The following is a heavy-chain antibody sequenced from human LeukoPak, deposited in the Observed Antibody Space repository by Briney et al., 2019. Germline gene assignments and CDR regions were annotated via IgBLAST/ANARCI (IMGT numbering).Heavy chain of an antibody. J-gene: IGHJ6*03. CDR1: GASISSYY. CDR3: ARDLLDWGYYYYMDV. Sequence: KPSETLPLTCTVSGASISSYYWSWIRQPAGKGLEWIGRIYTSGSSNYNPSLKSRVTMSVDTSKNQISLWLSSVTPADTAVYYCARDLLDWGYYYYMDVWGKGTTVTVSS. CDR2: IYTSGSS. D-gene: IGHD7-27*01. V-gene: IGHV4-4*07.